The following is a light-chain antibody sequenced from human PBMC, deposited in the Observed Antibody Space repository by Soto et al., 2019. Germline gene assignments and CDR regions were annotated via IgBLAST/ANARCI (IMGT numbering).Light chain of an antibody. CDR3: QQLNTLPFT. Sequence: DIQLTHPPSFLSASVGAKATITCRASQDISTYLAWYQQKPGKAPKLMIYEASTLQNGVPSRFSGRGSGTDFTLTISGLLPEDFATYHCQQLNTLPFTFGQGTRLEIK. CDR1: QDISTY. V-gene: IGKV1-9*01. J-gene: IGKJ5*01. CDR2: EAS.